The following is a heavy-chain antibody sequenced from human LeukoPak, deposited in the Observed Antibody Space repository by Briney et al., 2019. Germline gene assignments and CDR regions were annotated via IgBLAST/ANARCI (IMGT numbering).Heavy chain of an antibody. Sequence: PGGPLRLSCAASGFTFSSYSMNWVRQAPGKGLEWVSSISSSSYIYYADSVKGRFTISRDNAKNSLYLQMNSLRAEDTAVYYCARGYSGNLFFDYWGQGTLVTVSS. CDR3: ARGYSGNLFFDY. CDR2: ISSSSYI. D-gene: IGHD1-26*01. V-gene: IGHV3-21*01. J-gene: IGHJ4*02. CDR1: GFTFSSYS.